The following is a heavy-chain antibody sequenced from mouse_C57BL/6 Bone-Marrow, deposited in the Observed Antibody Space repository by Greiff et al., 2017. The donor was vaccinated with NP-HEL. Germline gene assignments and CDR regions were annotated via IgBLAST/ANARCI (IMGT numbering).Heavy chain of an antibody. CDR2: INPNNGGT. V-gene: IGHV1-18*01. CDR1: GYTFTDYN. CDR3: ARSGGRQLRLRLFDY. D-gene: IGHD3-2*02. Sequence: EVKLQESGPELVKPGASVKIPCKASGYTFTDYNMDWVKQSHGKSLEWIGDINPNNGGTIYNQKFKGKATLTVDKSSSTAYMELRSLTSEDTAVYYCARSGGRQLRLRLFDYWGQGTTLTVSS. J-gene: IGHJ2*01.